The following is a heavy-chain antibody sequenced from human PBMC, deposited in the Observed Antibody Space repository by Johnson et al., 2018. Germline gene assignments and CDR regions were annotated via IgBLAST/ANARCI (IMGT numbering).Heavy chain of an antibody. D-gene: IGHD5-18*01. CDR2: ISWNSGSI. J-gene: IGHJ6*02. CDR3: ARARSWGIQLYYYYYGMDV. Sequence: VQLQESGGGLVQPGRSLRLSCAASGFTFDDYAMHWVRQAPGKGLEWVSGISWNSGSIGHADSVKGRFTISRDNSKNTLYLQMNSLRAEDTAVYYCARARSWGIQLYYYYYGMDVWGQGTTVTVSS. V-gene: IGHV3-9*01. CDR1: GFTFDDYA.